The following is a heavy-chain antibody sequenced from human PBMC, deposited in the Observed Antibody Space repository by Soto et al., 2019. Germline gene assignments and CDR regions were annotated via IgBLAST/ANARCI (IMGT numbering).Heavy chain of an antibody. D-gene: IGHD2-21*02. CDR1: GGSISSGDW. CDR2: IFHSGTT. CDR3: ARTHYCDDDCFSFDY. J-gene: IGHJ4*02. Sequence: QVQLQESGPGLVRPSGTLSLTCAVSGGSISSGDWWSWVRQPPGERLEWIGEIFHSGTTNYNPSLKSRVTISVDKSKNQFSLKLSSVTAADTAVYYRARTHYCDDDCFSFDYWGQGTLVTVSS. V-gene: IGHV4-4*02.